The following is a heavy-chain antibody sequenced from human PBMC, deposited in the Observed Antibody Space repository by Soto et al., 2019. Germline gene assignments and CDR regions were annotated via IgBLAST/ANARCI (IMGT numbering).Heavy chain of an antibody. V-gene: IGHV1-69*02. Sequence: ASVKVSCKASGGTFSSYTISWVRQAPGQGLEWMGRIIPILGIANYVQKFQGRVTITADKSTSTAYMELSSLRSEDTAVYYCASRYCSGGSCYSLSAFDIWGQGTMVTVSS. CDR1: GGTFSSYT. CDR2: IIPILGIA. D-gene: IGHD2-15*01. CDR3: ASRYCSGGSCYSLSAFDI. J-gene: IGHJ3*02.